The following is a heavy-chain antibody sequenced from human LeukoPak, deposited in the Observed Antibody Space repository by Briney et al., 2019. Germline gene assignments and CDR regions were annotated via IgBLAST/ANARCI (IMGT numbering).Heavy chain of an antibody. CDR3: ARTGIAARPTVWFDP. V-gene: IGHV3-74*01. Sequence: GGSLRLSCIASGFSFSGHWMHWARQLPGKGLVWVSRISPTGSTTSYADSVKGRFTVSRDNAKNTLYLQMNSLRAEDTAVYYCARTGIAARPTVWFDPWGQGTLVTVSS. CDR2: ISPTGSTT. CDR1: GFSFSGHW. D-gene: IGHD6-6*01. J-gene: IGHJ5*02.